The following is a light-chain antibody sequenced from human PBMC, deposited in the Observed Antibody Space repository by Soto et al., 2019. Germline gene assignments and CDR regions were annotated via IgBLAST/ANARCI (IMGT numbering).Light chain of an antibody. CDR3: QQYENSTIT. J-gene: IGKJ5*01. CDR2: GAS. V-gene: IGKV3-20*01. Sequence: EIVLTQSPGIWSLSPGERASLSCWASQSITSRFLAWYQQKPGQAPRFLIHGASSRATGIPDRFSGSGSETDFTLTINRLQNEDFAVYYCQQYENSTITFGQGTRLEIK. CDR1: QSITSRF.